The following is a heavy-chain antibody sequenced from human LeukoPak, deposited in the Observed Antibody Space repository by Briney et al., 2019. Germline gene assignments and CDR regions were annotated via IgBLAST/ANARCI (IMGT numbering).Heavy chain of an antibody. V-gene: IGHV4-34*01. CDR2: INQSGNT. Sequence: SETLSLTCAVYGGSFSDYYWSWVRQPPGKGLEWIGEINQSGNTNYNPSLKSRVTISLDTSKNQFSLKLTSVTAADTAVYYCARTHLEVTTFRYFYYGMDVWGQGTTVTVSS. CDR1: GGSFSDYY. D-gene: IGHD4-11*01. J-gene: IGHJ6*02. CDR3: ARTHLEVTTFRYFYYGMDV.